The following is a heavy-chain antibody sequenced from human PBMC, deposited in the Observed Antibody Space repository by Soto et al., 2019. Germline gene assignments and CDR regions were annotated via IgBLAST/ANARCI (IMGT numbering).Heavy chain of an antibody. J-gene: IGHJ4*02. CDR3: ARDIGYRSAASCYLWNSFDS. CDR2: INSDGSST. D-gene: IGHD2-15*01. Sequence: PGGSMRLSCAASELTISSFWMHCVRHAPGKGLVWVSRINSDGSSTSYADSVKGRFTISRDNAKNTLYLQMNSLRAEDTAVYYCARDIGYRSAASCYLWNSFDSWGQRTLVTSPQ. V-gene: IGHV3-74*01. CDR1: ELTISSFW.